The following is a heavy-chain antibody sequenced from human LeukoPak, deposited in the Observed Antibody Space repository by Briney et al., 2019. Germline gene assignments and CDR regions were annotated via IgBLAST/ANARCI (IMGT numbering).Heavy chain of an antibody. Sequence: SETLSLTCAVSGGSISSGGYSWSWIRQPPGKGLEWIGYIYHSGSTYYNPSLKSRVTISVDRSKSQFSLKLSSVTAADTAVYYCARARRYCSSTSCSGALYYGMDVWGQGTTVTVSS. V-gene: IGHV4-30-2*01. D-gene: IGHD2-2*01. J-gene: IGHJ6*02. CDR2: IYHSGST. CDR1: GGSISSGGYS. CDR3: ARARRYCSSTSCSGALYYGMDV.